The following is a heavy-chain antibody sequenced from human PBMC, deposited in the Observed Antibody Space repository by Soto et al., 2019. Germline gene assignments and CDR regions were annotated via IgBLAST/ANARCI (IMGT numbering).Heavy chain of an antibody. CDR2: ISYDGSNK. D-gene: IGHD4-17*01. CDR1: GFTFSSYG. CDR3: AKDTIDLNDHGDYVPVFDY. J-gene: IGHJ4*02. V-gene: IGHV3-30*18. Sequence: QVQLVESGGGVVQPGRSLRLSCAASGFTFSSYGMHWVRQAPGKGLEWVAVISYDGSNKYYADSVKGRFTISRDNSKNTLYLQMNSLRAEDTAVYYCAKDTIDLNDHGDYVPVFDYWGQGTLVTVSS.